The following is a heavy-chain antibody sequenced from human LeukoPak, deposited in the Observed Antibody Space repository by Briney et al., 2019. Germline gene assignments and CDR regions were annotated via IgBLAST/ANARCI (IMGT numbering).Heavy chain of an antibody. J-gene: IGHJ6*03. CDR1: GFTFSSYG. V-gene: IGHV3-30*03. CDR3: ARDGVVVPAAIGRYYYYMDV. Sequence: PGGSLRLSCAASGFTFSSYGMHWVRQAPGKGLEWVAVISYGGSNKYYADSVKGRFTISRDNSKNTLYLQMNSLRAEDTAVYYCARDGVVVPAAIGRYYYYMDVWGKGTTVTVSS. CDR2: ISYGGSNK. D-gene: IGHD2-2*02.